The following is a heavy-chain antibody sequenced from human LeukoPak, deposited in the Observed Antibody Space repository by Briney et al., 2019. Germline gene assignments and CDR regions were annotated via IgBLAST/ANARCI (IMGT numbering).Heavy chain of an antibody. CDR2: MNPNSGNT. CDR3: ARSSSSSPDFDY. V-gene: IGHV1-8*01. D-gene: IGHD6-6*01. CDR1: GYTFTSYD. Sequence: ASVKVSCKASGYTFTSYDINWVRQATGQGLEWMGWMNPNSGNTGYAQKFQGRVTMTRNTSISTAYMELSSLRSEDTAVYHCARSSSSSPDFDYWGQGTLVTVSS. J-gene: IGHJ4*02.